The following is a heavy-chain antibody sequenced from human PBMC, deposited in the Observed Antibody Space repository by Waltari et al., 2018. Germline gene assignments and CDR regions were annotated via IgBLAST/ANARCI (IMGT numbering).Heavy chain of an antibody. V-gene: IGHV3-30*02. CDR1: GFTFSSYS. Sequence: QVQLVESGGGVVQPGGSLRLSCAASGFTFSSYSMHWVRQAPGNVMEWVEVIRCDVINKYYVDSVKGILTISRDNSKNTLYLQMNSLIAEDTAVYYCAKAHGYYVSSGCFDSWGQGTLVTVSS. CDR2: IRCDVINK. CDR3: AKAHGYYVSSGCFDS. D-gene: IGHD3-22*01. J-gene: IGHJ4*02.